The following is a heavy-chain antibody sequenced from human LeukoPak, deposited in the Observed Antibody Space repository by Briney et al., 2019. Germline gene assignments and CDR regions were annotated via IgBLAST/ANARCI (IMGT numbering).Heavy chain of an antibody. D-gene: IGHD3-22*01. CDR3: ARVAYYYDSSGYYGEDY. Sequence: GASVTASCKASGYTFTGYYMHWVRQAPGQGLEWRVWINPNSGGTNYAQKFQGRVTMTRDTSNSTAYMELSRLRSDDTAVYYCARVAYYYDSSGYYGEDYWGQGTLVTVSS. J-gene: IGHJ4*02. CDR2: INPNSGGT. CDR1: GYTFTGYY. V-gene: IGHV1-2*02.